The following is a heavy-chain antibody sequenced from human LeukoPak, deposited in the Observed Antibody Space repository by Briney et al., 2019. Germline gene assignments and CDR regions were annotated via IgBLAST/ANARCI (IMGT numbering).Heavy chain of an antibody. V-gene: IGHV3-21*01. CDR1: GFTFSSYS. Sequence: GGSLRLSCAASGFTFSSYSMNWVRQAPGKGLEWASSISSSSSYIYYADSVKGRFTISRDNDKNSLYLQMNSLRAEDTAVYYCARAPDYYYGMDVWGQGTTVTVSS. J-gene: IGHJ6*02. CDR2: ISSSSSYI. CDR3: ARAPDYYYGMDV.